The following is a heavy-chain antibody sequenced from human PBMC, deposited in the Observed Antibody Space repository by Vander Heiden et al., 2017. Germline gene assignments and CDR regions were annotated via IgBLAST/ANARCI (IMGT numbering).Heavy chain of an antibody. CDR1: GYTFTGYY. J-gene: IGHJ5*02. CDR2: INPNSGGK. D-gene: IGHD3-10*01. CDR3: ARVVRGVISENFKWGNWFDP. V-gene: IGHV1-2*02. Sequence: QVQLVQSGAEVKKPGASVKVSCKASGYTFTGYYMHWVRQAPGQGLEWMGWINPNSGGKNYAQKFQGRVTMTRDTSISTAYMELSRLRSDDTAVYYCARVVRGVISENFKWGNWFDPWGQGTLVTVSS.